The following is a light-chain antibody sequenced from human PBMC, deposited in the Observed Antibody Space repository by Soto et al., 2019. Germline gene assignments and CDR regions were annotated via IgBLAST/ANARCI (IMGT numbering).Light chain of an antibody. V-gene: IGKV1-39*01. Sequence: DLPMTQSPSSLSASVGDRVTITCRASQSISTYVSWYQQKPGIAPNLLISAASRLHSGVPLRFSGSGSGTNFTLTISSLQPEDFATYYCQQTFGTPAFGPGTKVDIK. CDR2: AAS. CDR3: QQTFGTPA. CDR1: QSISTY. J-gene: IGKJ3*01.